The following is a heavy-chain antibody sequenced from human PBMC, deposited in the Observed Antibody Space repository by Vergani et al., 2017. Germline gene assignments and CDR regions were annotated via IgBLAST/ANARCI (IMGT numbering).Heavy chain of an antibody. J-gene: IGHJ6*02. CDR2: IYTSGST. D-gene: IGHD3-9*01. V-gene: IGHV4-61*02. CDR1: GGSISSGSYY. Sequence: QVQLQESGPGLVKPSQTLSLTCTVSGGSISSGSYYWSWIRQPAGKGLEWIGRIYTSGSTNYNPSLKSRVTISVDTSKNQFSLKLSSVTAADTAVYYCAREAGGWLFPSTWGPNYYYGMDVWGQGTTVTVSS. CDR3: AREAGGWLFPSTWGPNYYYGMDV.